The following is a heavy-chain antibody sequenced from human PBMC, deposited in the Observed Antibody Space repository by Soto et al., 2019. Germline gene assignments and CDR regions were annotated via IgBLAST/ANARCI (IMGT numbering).Heavy chain of an antibody. CDR2: AHYSGST. J-gene: IGHJ4*02. Sequence: PSETLSLTCTVSGGSITNYYWSWIRQPPGKGLEWVGSAHYSGSTHYNPSLKSRLTTSVDTSKNQISLNLTSVTAADTAVYYCARRGLGARFDYWGQGTLVTVS. CDR1: GGSITNYY. CDR3: ARRGLGARFDY. V-gene: IGHV4-59*01. D-gene: IGHD1-26*01.